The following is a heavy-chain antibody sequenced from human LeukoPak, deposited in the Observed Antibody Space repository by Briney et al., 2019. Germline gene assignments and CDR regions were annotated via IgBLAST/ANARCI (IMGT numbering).Heavy chain of an antibody. CDR1: GYTFTSYG. CDR2: ISAYNGNT. V-gene: IGHV1-18*01. D-gene: IGHD1-14*01. CDR3: ATNRQSKVALYRLYYFDY. Sequence: GASVKVSCKASGYTFTSYGISWVRQAPGQGLEWMGWISAYNGNTNYAQKLQGRVTMTTDTSTSTAYMELRSLRSDDTAVYYCATNRQSKVALYRLYYFDYWGQGTLVTVSS. J-gene: IGHJ4*02.